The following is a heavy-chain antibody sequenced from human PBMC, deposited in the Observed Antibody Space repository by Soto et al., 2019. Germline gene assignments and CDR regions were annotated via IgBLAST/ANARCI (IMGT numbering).Heavy chain of an antibody. V-gene: IGHV3-11*05. J-gene: IGHJ3*02. CDR2: ISSSSSYT. CDR3: VRACGGDCYFAFDI. CDR1: GFTFSDYY. D-gene: IGHD2-21*02. Sequence: QVQLVESGGGLIKPGGSLRLSCAASGFTFSDYYMSWIRQAPGKGLEWVSYISSSSSYTNYADSVKGRFTISRDNAKNSLYLQMNSLRAEDTAVYYCVRACGGDCYFAFDIWGQGTMVTVSS.